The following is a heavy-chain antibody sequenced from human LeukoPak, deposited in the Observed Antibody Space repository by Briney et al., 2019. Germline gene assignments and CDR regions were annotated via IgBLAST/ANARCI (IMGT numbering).Heavy chain of an antibody. J-gene: IGHJ4*02. Sequence: ETSETLSLTCTVSGDSISSSYWSWIRQPPGRGLEWIGHIYYSKSTTYNPSLKSRLTMPIDTSKNQFSLKLSSVTAADTAVYYCARHYSSGTYPLDSWGQGTLVTVSS. V-gene: IGHV4-59*08. CDR1: GDSISSSY. CDR2: IYYSKST. D-gene: IGHD3-10*01. CDR3: ARHYSSGTYPLDS.